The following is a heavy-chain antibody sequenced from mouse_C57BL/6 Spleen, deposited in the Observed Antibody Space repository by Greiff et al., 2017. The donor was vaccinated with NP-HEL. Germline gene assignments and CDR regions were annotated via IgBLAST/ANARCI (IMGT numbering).Heavy chain of an antibody. Sequence: LVESGPELVKPGASVKISCKASGYSFTDYNMNWVKQSNGKSLEWIGVINPNYGTTSYNQKFKGKATLTVDQSSSTAYMQLNSLTSEDSAVYYCARSFYDGYYFYFDYWGQGTTLTVSS. V-gene: IGHV1-39*01. CDR1: GYSFTDYN. CDR2: INPNYGTT. D-gene: IGHD2-3*01. J-gene: IGHJ2*01. CDR3: ARSFYDGYYFYFDY.